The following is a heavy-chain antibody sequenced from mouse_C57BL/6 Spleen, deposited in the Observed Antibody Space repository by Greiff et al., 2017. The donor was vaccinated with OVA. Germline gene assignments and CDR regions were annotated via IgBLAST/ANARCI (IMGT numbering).Heavy chain of an antibody. J-gene: IGHJ3*01. D-gene: IGHD2-13*01. Sequence: EVQLQQSGPELVKPGASVKISCKASGYTFTDYKMDWVKQSHGQSLEWIGDINPNNGGTIYNQKFKGKATLTVDKSSSTAYMELRSLTAEDTAVYYCARDDGDNGFAYWGQGTLVTVSA. CDR1: GYTFTDYK. CDR3: ARDDGDNGFAY. CDR2: INPNNGGT. V-gene: IGHV1-18*01.